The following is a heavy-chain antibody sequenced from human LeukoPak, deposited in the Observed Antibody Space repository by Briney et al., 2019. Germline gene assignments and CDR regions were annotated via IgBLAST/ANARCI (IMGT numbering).Heavy chain of an antibody. J-gene: IGHJ4*02. Sequence: SETLSLTCTVSGGSISSYYWSWIRQPPGKGLEWIGYIYYSGSTKYKPSLKSRGTISVGTSKNQYSRMLSSLPAADAAVVYFAGAEGDYAPGVDYWGQGTLVTVSS. CDR2: IYYSGST. V-gene: IGHV4-59*01. CDR1: GGSISSYY. D-gene: IGHD4-17*01. CDR3: AGAEGDYAPGVDY.